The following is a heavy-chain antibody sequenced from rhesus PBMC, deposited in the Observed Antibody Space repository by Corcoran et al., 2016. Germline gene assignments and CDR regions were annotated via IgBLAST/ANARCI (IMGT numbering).Heavy chain of an antibody. CDR3: AHSYWSDYYDGGYFEF. D-gene: IGHD3-22*01. CDR1: GFSRSTSGMG. J-gene: IGHJ1*01. V-gene: IGHV2-174*01. Sequence: QVTLKESGPALVKPTQTLTLTCTFSGFSRSTSGMGVGWIRQPPGKALEWLALIFWDNDKYYIKSLKSRLTISKDTSKNQVVLTMTNMDPVDTATYYCAHSYWSDYYDGGYFEFWGQGALVTVSS. CDR2: IFWDNDK.